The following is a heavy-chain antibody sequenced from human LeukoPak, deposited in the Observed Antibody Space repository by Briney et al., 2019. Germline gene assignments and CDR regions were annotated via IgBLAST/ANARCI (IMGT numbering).Heavy chain of an antibody. V-gene: IGHV4-59*02. D-gene: IGHD5-18*01. CDR1: GGSVSSHY. CDR2: IYYSGST. CDR3: ARDPVDTAMVTAFDI. Sequence: SETLSLTCTVSGGSVSSHYWSWIRQPPGKGLEWIGYIYYSGSTNYNPSLKSRVTISVDTSKNQFSLKLSSVTAADTAVYYCARDPVDTAMVTAFDIWGQGTMVTVSS. J-gene: IGHJ3*02.